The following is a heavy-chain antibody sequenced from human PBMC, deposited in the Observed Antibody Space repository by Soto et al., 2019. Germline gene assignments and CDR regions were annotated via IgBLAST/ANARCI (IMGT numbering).Heavy chain of an antibody. J-gene: IGHJ3*02. CDR1: CRSISSSSHH. CDR2: IYYSGSP. CDR3: SGPRGGYDYVWGSYRGGAAFDI. Sequence: SQSLSLTSITSCRSISSSSHHSGWIRQPPGQGLDWIGSIYYSGSPYYYPSLKSRVTIFVDTFKNQFSLKLSSVTAADTAVYYCSGPRGGYDYVWGSYRGGAAFDIWGQGTMVT. V-gene: IGHV4-39*01. D-gene: IGHD3-16*02.